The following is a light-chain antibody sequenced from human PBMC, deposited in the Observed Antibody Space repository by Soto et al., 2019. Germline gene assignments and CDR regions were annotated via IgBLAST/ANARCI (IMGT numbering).Light chain of an antibody. CDR3: QQYHSSPWT. J-gene: IGKJ1*01. Sequence: DIVMTQSPDSLAVSLGERATINCKSSQSVLYSSNNKNYLAWYQQKPGQPPKLLIYWASTRESGVPDRFSGSGSGTDFTLTISSLQAEDVAVYYCQQYHSSPWTFGQGTK. V-gene: IGKV4-1*01. CDR2: WAS. CDR1: QSVLYSSNNKNY.